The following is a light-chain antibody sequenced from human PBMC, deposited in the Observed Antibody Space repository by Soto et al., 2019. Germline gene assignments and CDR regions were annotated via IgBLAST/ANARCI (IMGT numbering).Light chain of an antibody. CDR3: QQYNSYPYT. J-gene: IGKJ2*01. CDR1: QSITTF. Sequence: DIQVTQSPSSLSASVGDRVTITCRASQSITTFLNWYQQKPGNAPKLLIYAASSLQTGVPSRFSGSGSGTDFTLTIRSLQPEDSATYYCQQYNSYPYTFGQGTKVDIK. CDR2: AAS. V-gene: IGKV1-16*01.